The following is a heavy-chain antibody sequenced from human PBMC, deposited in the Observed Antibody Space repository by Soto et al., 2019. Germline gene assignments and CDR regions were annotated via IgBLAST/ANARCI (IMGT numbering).Heavy chain of an antibody. CDR1: GGSFSGYY. CDR3: ARGGNSSSWYLSRFDP. CDR2: INHSGST. Sequence: QVQLQQWGAGLLKPSETLSLTCAVYGGSFSGYYWSWIRQPPGKGLEWIGEINHSGSTNYNPSLRSRVTISVDPAKNQSSRKLSSVTAADTAWYYCARGGNSSSWYLSRFDPWGQGTLVTVSS. D-gene: IGHD6-13*01. V-gene: IGHV4-34*01. J-gene: IGHJ5*02.